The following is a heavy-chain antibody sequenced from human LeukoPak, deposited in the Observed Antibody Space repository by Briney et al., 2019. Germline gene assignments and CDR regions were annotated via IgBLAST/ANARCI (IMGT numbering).Heavy chain of an antibody. CDR1: GFTFSSYG. Sequence: GGTLRLSCAASGFTFSSYGMSWVRQAPGKGLEWVSAISGSGGSTYYADSVKGRFTISRDNSKNTLYLQMNSLRAEDTAVYYCAKGPSDYGGKRAFYYYYYMDVWGKGTTVTISS. D-gene: IGHD4-23*01. J-gene: IGHJ6*03. V-gene: IGHV3-23*01. CDR3: AKGPSDYGGKRAFYYYYYMDV. CDR2: ISGSGGST.